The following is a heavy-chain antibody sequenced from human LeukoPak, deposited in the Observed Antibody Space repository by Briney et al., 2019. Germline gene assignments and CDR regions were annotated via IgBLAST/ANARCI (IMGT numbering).Heavy chain of an antibody. CDR2: INSSSGTT. CDR3: GRAGASGNLA. V-gene: IGHV1-2*02. CDR1: GFTFTGYY. J-gene: IGHJ5*02. D-gene: IGHD1-26*01. Sequence: VASVKLSCEASGFTFTGYYMHWVRQAPGQGLEWISWINSSSGTTYYAGDFHGRVTMTRDTSISTAYLELNRLRYDDTAVYYCGRAGASGNLAWGQGSLVT.